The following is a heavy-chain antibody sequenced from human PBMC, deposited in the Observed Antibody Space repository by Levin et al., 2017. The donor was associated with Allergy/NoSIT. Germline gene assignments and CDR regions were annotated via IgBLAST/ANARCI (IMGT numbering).Heavy chain of an antibody. V-gene: IGHV3-23*01. Sequence: GGSLRLSCAASGFTFSIYSMSWVRQAPGKGLEWVSGISDDGSHTYYADSVKGRFTIARDNSKNTAYLQMNSVRDEDTAVYYCAKGGDYGDAPYYYMDVWGKGTTVTVSS. CDR3: AKGGDYGDAPYYYMDV. CDR1: GFTFSIYS. CDR2: ISDDGSHT. J-gene: IGHJ6*03. D-gene: IGHD4-17*01.